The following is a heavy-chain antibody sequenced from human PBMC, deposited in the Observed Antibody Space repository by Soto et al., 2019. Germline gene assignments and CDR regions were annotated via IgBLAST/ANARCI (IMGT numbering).Heavy chain of an antibody. Sequence: QVQLVQSGPEVRKPGASVKVSCEASGYTFTTSGISWVRQVPGQGLEWMGWISTYNGDTNSAQNFQGRVLXTTESSXXTAYMELMSLKSDDTAVYYCARQGSWPYYYYGLDVWGQGTTVTVSS. CDR2: ISTYNGDT. J-gene: IGHJ6*02. CDR3: ARQGSWPYYYYGLDV. V-gene: IGHV1-18*01. CDR1: GYTFTTSG. D-gene: IGHD1-26*01.